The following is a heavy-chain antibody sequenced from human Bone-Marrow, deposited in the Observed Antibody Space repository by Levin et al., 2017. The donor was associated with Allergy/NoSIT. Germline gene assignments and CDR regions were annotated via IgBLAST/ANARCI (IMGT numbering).Heavy chain of an antibody. J-gene: IGHJ3*02. Sequence: GESLKISCAASGFSFSDHAMSWVRQVPGQRLEWVSTISEAGSTVYYADSVKGRLTVSRDNSKASLFLQLHTLRAEDTAVYFCATSRDLRTFEIWGQGTMVTVSS. CDR3: ATSRDLRTFEI. CDR2: ISEAGSTV. V-gene: IGHV3-23*01. CDR1: GFSFSDHA. D-gene: IGHD5-24*01.